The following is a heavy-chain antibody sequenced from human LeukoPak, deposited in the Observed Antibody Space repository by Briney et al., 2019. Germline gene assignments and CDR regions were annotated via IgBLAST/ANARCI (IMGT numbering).Heavy chain of an antibody. CDR1: GFTFSSYE. CDR2: MKQDGSTK. J-gene: IGHJ4*02. Sequence: GGSLRLSCAASGFTFSSYEMNWVRQAPGKGLEWVANMKQDGSTKHYADSVKGRFTISRDNAKSPLFLQMNSLRVEDTAVYYCARDQVGALDFWGLGSLVTVSS. CDR3: ARDQVGALDF. V-gene: IGHV3-7*01. D-gene: IGHD1-26*01.